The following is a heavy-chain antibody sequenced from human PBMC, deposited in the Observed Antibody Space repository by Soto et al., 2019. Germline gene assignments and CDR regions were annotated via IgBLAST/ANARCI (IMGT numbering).Heavy chain of an antibody. Sequence: EVQLLESGGGLVQPGGSLRLSCAASGFTFSSYAMSWVRQAPEKGLEWVSAISGSGGSTYYADSVKGRFTISRDNSKNTLYLQMNSLRAEDTAVYYCAKDKNRDHAFDIWGQGTMVTVSS. CDR1: GFTFSSYA. CDR2: ISGSGGST. CDR3: AKDKNRDHAFDI. J-gene: IGHJ3*02. V-gene: IGHV3-23*01.